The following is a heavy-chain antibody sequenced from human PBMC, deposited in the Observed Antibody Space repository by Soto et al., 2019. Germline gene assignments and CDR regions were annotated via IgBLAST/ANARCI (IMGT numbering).Heavy chain of an antibody. CDR1: GYTFTSYT. V-gene: IGHV1-69*13. D-gene: IGHD3-3*01. CDR2: IIPIFGTA. Sequence: SVKVSCKASGYTFTSYTLHWVRHAPGQGLEWMGGIIPIFGTANYAQKFQGRVTITADESTSTAYTELSSLRSEDTAVYYCAREIGYYTGDWLDPWGQGTLVTVSS. CDR3: AREIGYYTGDWLDP. J-gene: IGHJ5*02.